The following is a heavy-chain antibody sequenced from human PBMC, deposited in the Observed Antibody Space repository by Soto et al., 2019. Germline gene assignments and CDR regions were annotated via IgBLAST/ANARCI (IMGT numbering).Heavy chain of an antibody. CDR2: IWYDGSNK. Sequence: HPGGSLRLSCAASGFTFSSYGMHWVRQAPGKGLEWVAVIWYDGSNKYYADSVKGRFTISRDNSKNTLYLQMNSLRAEDTAVYYCARDFTYSLGYCSGGSCYEDYFDYWGQGTLVTVSS. CDR3: ARDFTYSLGYCSGGSCYEDYFDY. CDR1: GFTFSSYG. D-gene: IGHD2-15*01. V-gene: IGHV3-33*01. J-gene: IGHJ4*02.